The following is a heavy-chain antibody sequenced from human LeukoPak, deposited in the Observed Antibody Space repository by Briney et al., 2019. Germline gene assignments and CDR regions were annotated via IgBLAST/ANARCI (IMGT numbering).Heavy chain of an antibody. V-gene: IGHV4-59*11. J-gene: IGHJ6*03. Sequence: PSETLSLTCTVSGGSISSHYWSWIRQPPGKGLEWIGYIYYSGSTNYNPSLKSRVTISVDTSKNQFSLKLSSVTAADTAVYYCARAYQNYDYVWGSYRRSLVGHYYYYMDVWGKGTTVTVSS. CDR1: GGSISSHY. CDR3: ARAYQNYDYVWGSYRRSLVGHYYYYMDV. CDR2: IYYSGST. D-gene: IGHD3-16*02.